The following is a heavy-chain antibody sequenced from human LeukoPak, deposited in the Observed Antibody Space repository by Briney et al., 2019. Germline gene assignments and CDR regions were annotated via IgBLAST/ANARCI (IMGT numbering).Heavy chain of an antibody. D-gene: IGHD6-19*01. J-gene: IGHJ4*02. CDR1: GGSISSSNW. V-gene: IGHV4-4*02. CDR3: ARTAGVAVAGSRQYFDY. Sequence: PSGTLSLTCAVSGGSISSSNWWSWVRQPPGKGLEWIGEIFHSGSTNYNPSLKSRVTISVDTSKNQFSLNLTSVTAADTAVYYCARTAGVAVAGSRQYFDYWGQGTLVTVSS. CDR2: IFHSGST.